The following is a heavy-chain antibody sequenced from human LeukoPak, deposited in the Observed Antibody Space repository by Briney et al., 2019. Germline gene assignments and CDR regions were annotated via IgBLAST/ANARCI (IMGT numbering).Heavy chain of an antibody. CDR1: GYTFSGYY. V-gene: IGHV1-2*02. CDR3: SRAQKYGVKLSWFDR. D-gene: IGHD3-10*01. J-gene: IGHJ5*02. Sequence: ASLKLSCTASGYTFSGYYIHWVRQAPGQGLEWMGCINPNSGGTNYAQTSHGRVTITRDTSINTPYTHMTSLISDDTAVHYYSRAQKYGVKLSWFDRWGQGTLVTVSS. CDR2: INPNSGGT.